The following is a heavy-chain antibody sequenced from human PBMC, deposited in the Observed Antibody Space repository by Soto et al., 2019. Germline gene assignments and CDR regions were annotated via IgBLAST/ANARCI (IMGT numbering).Heavy chain of an antibody. CDR1: GFTFSSYA. CDR3: AKSCCDFWSGSLDY. CDR2: ISGSGGST. Sequence: EVQLLESGGGLVQPGGSLRLSCAASGFTFSSYAMSWVRQAPGKGLEWVSAISGSGGSTYYADSVKGRFTISRDNSKNTLYLKMNSLRAEDTAVYYCAKSCCDFWSGSLDYWGQGTLVTVSS. V-gene: IGHV3-23*01. J-gene: IGHJ4*02. D-gene: IGHD3-3*01.